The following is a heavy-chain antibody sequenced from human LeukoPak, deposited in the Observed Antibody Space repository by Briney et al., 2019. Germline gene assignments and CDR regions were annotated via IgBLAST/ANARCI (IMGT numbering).Heavy chain of an antibody. CDR3: VTRVKSTGDY. CDR1: GFTFSSYS. D-gene: IGHD1-1*01. Sequence: GGSLRLSCAASGFTFSSYSMNWVRQAPGKGLEWIGRIKTKTDGGTTEYAAPVKGRFTISRDDSKNTVYLQMNSLKTEDTALYYCVTRVKSTGDYWGQGRVVTVSS. V-gene: IGHV3-15*01. CDR2: IKTKTDGGTT. J-gene: IGHJ4*02.